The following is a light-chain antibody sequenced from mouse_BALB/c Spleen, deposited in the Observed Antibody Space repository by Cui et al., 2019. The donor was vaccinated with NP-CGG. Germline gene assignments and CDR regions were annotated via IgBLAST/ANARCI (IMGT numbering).Light chain of an antibody. J-gene: IGLJ1*01. Sequence: QAVVTQESALTTSHGETVTLTCRSSTGAVTTTNYANWAQEKPDHLFTGLIGGTNNRAPGVPARFSGSLIGDKAALTITGAQTEDEAIYFCALWYSNHWVFGGGTKLTVL. CDR3: ALWYSNHWV. V-gene: IGLV1*01. CDR1: TGAVTTTNY. CDR2: GTN.